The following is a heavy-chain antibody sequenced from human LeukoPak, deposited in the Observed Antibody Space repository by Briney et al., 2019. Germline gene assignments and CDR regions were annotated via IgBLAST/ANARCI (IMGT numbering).Heavy chain of an antibody. V-gene: IGHV3-23*01. CDR3: AKVETAAAATLRGFDY. Sequence: GGSLRLSCAASGFTFISYAMNWVRQAPGKGLEWVSSIGGSGGSTYYADSVKDRLTISRDNSKNTLYLQMNSLRAEDTAVYYCAKVETAAAATLRGFDYWGQGTLVTVSS. CDR1: GFTFISYA. CDR2: IGGSGGST. J-gene: IGHJ4*02. D-gene: IGHD6-13*01.